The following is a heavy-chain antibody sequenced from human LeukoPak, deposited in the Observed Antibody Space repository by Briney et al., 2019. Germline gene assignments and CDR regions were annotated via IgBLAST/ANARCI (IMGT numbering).Heavy chain of an antibody. Sequence: GGSLRLSCTASGFTFGDYAMSWVRQAPGKGLEWVGFIRSKAYGGTTEYAASVKGRFTISRDDSKSIAYLQMNNLKTEDTAVYYCVRDSSGWYVEYFQHWGQGTLVTVSS. V-gene: IGHV3-49*04. CDR2: IRSKAYGGTT. CDR3: VRDSSGWYVEYFQH. D-gene: IGHD6-19*01. CDR1: GFTFGDYA. J-gene: IGHJ1*01.